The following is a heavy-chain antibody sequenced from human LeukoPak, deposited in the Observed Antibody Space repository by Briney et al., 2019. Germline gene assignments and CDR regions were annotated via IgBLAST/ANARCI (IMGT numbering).Heavy chain of an antibody. J-gene: IGHJ6*03. CDR1: GFTFSNFW. D-gene: IGHD2-2*01. CDR3: ARAPRYCSSTSCYPPSYYYYYMDV. CDR2: IKQDGSEK. V-gene: IGHV3-7*01. Sequence: GGSLRLSCAASGFTFSNFWMTWVRQAPGKGLEWVANIKQDGSEKYYVDSVKGRFTISRDNAKNSLYLQMNSLRTEDTAVYYCARAPRYCSSTSCYPPSYYYYYMDVWGKGTTVTVSS.